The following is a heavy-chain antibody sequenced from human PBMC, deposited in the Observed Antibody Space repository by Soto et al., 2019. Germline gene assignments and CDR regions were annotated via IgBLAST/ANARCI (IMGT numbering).Heavy chain of an antibody. CDR3: TTDHRDIVLMVYAPGRAFDI. CDR2: IKSKTDGGTT. Sequence: GGSLRLSCAASGFTFSNAWMSWVRQAPGKGLEWVGRIKSKTDGGTTDYAAPVKGRFTISRDDSKNTLYLQMNSLKTEDTAVYYCTTDHRDIVLMVYAPGRAFDIWGQGTMVTVSS. D-gene: IGHD2-8*01. CDR1: GFTFSNAW. V-gene: IGHV3-15*01. J-gene: IGHJ3*02.